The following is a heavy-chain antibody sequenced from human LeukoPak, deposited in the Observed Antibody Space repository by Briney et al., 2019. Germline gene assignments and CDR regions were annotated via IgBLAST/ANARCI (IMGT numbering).Heavy chain of an antibody. V-gene: IGHV4-4*02. D-gene: IGHD3-22*01. CDR2: IYHSGST. Sequence: SGTLSLTCAISGGAISSSNWWNWVRQPPGKGLEWIGEIYHSGSTNYNPSLKSRVTISVDNPKNQFSLKLSSVTAADTAVYYCARVGDSSGYYKGFDIWGQGTMVTVSS. J-gene: IGHJ3*02. CDR3: ARVGDSSGYYKGFDI. CDR1: GGAISSSNW.